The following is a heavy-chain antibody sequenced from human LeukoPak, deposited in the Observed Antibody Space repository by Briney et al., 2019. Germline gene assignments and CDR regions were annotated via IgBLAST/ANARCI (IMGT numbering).Heavy chain of an antibody. Sequence: ASVKVSCKASGYTFTSYDINWVRQATGRGLEWMGWMNPNSGNTGYAQKFQGRVTMTRNTSISTAYMELRSLRSDDTAVYYCARMLQTYYYDSSGYAGDYWGQGTLVTVSS. CDR2: MNPNSGNT. V-gene: IGHV1-8*01. CDR1: GYTFTSYD. CDR3: ARMLQTYYYDSSGYAGDY. D-gene: IGHD3-22*01. J-gene: IGHJ4*02.